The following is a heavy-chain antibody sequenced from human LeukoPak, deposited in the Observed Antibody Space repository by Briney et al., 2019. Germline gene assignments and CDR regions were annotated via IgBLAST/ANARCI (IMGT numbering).Heavy chain of an antibody. J-gene: IGHJ4*02. CDR1: GGSINNYY. Sequence: PSETLSLTCTVSGGSINNYYWSWIRQPPGKEMEWIAYIYYSGMTKYNPSLESRVTISVDTSKNQFSLKLDSVTAADTAVYYCARGGSSWAVVFDYWGRGTLVTVSS. D-gene: IGHD6-13*01. CDR3: ARGGSSWAVVFDY. V-gene: IGHV4-59*01. CDR2: IYYSGMT.